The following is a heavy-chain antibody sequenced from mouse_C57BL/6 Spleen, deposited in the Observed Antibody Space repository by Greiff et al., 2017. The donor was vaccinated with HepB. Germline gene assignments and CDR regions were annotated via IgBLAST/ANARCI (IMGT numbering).Heavy chain of an antibody. CDR1: GYTFTSYW. V-gene: IGHV1-52*01. CDR3: ARCTTVVEDWYFDV. D-gene: IGHD1-1*01. CDR2: IDPSDSET. J-gene: IGHJ1*03. Sequence: VQLQQPGAELVRPGSSVKLSCKASGYTFTSYWMHWVKQRPIQGLEWIGNIDPSDSETHYNQKFKDKATLTVDKSSSTAYMQLSSLTSEDSAVYYCARCTTVVEDWYFDVWGTGTTVTVSS.